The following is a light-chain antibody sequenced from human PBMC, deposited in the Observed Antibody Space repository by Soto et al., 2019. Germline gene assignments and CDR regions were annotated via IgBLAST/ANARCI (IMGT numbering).Light chain of an antibody. CDR1: SSDVGRYNT. V-gene: IGLV2-14*01. J-gene: IGLJ1*01. Sequence: QSALTQPASVSGSPGQTITISCTGTSSDVGRYNTVSWNQHHPGKAPKLIIYEVTHRPAGISDRFSASKSGNTASLTISGLQAEDEADYYCNSLRVNHLYVFGSGTKVTVL. CDR2: EVT. CDR3: NSLRVNHLYV.